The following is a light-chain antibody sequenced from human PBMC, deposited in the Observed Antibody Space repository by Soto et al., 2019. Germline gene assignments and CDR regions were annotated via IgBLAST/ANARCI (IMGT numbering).Light chain of an antibody. J-gene: IGKJ1*01. CDR3: QQFGDWPS. CDR1: QSVSSH. CDR2: DSS. Sequence: EIRMTQSPATLSVSPGDNATLSCRASQSVSSHVLWYQQKPGQAPRLLISDSSTRAPGIPARFSGSGSGPEFTLTISSLQSDDFAVYYCQQFGDWPSFGLGTTVDIK. V-gene: IGKV3D-15*01.